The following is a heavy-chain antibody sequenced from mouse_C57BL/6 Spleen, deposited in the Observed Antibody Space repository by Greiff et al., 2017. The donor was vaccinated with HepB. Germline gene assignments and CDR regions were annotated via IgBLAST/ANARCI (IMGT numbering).Heavy chain of an antibody. CDR3: ARESAYDGYYVAMDY. Sequence: QVQLQQPGTELVKPGASVKLSCKASGYTFTSYWMHWVKQRPGQGLEWIGNINPSNGGTNYNEKFKSKATLTVDKSSSTAYMQLSSLTSEDSAVYYCARESAYDGYYVAMDYWGQGTSVTVSS. CDR1: GYTFTSYW. J-gene: IGHJ4*01. CDR2: INPSNGGT. V-gene: IGHV1-53*01. D-gene: IGHD2-3*01.